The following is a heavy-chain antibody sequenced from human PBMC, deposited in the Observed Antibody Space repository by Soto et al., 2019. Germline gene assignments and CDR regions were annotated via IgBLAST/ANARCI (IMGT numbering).Heavy chain of an antibody. V-gene: IGHV3-74*01. J-gene: IGHJ4*02. D-gene: IGHD3-16*01. CDR3: ARDTFGPRDY. CDR1: GFAFSSYW. Sequence: AGSLRLSSAASGFAFSSYWMHWVRQAPGKGPVWVSRINPGETNTNYADSVKGRFTISRDNAKNTLYLQMNSLRAEDTAVYYCARDTFGPRDYWGPGTLVTVSS. CDR2: INPGETNT.